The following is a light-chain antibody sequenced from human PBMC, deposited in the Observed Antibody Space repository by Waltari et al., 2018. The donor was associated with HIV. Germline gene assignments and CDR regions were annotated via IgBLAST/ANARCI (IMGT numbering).Light chain of an antibody. V-gene: IGKV3-20*01. CDR2: GTS. Sequence: VLTQSPATLSLSPGERATLSCRASRSVDSNYLAWYQQRPGQTPRLLIYGTSNGATGIPDRFTGGGSGADFTLSISSLEPDDFAVYYCQQYGSSFLTFGPGTKVEI. CDR3: QQYGSSFLT. CDR1: RSVDSNY. J-gene: IGKJ3*01.